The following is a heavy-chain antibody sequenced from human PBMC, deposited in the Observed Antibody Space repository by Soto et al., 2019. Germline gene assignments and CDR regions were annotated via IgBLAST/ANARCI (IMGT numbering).Heavy chain of an antibody. Sequence: ASVKVSCKASGYTLNNYDIHWVRQAPGHGLEWMGWMNPNSGNTGYAQNFRGRVTMTQNTAIGTAYMELSSLRSDDTATYYCTRAYGAETFDFWGQGTRVTV. CDR3: TRAYGAETFDF. V-gene: IGHV1-8*02. J-gene: IGHJ5*01. D-gene: IGHD3-10*01. CDR2: MNPNSGNT. CDR1: GYTLNNYD.